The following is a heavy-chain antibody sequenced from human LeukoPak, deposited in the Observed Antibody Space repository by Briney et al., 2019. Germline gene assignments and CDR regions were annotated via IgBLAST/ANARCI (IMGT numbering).Heavy chain of an antibody. D-gene: IGHD5-18*01. CDR1: GFTVSSNY. CDR3: ASNWVPRGYSYGRFDP. CDR2: IYSGGST. Sequence: GGSLRLSCAASGFTVSSNYMSWVRQAPGKGLEWVSVIYSGGSTYYADSVKGRFTISRHNSKNTLYLQMNSLRAEDTAVYYCASNWVPRGYSYGRFDPWGQGTLVTVSS. V-gene: IGHV3-53*04. J-gene: IGHJ5*02.